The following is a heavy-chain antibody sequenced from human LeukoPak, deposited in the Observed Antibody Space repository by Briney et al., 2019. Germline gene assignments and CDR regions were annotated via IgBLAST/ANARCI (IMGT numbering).Heavy chain of an antibody. J-gene: IGHJ4*02. CDR1: GFTFSSYS. Sequence: GGSLRLSCAASGFTFSSYSMQWVRQAPGKGLEWVAVISYDGSNKYYADSVKGRFTVSRDNSKNTLYLQMNSLRAEDTAVYYCAKDLRYYDSSGYYYWGQGTLVTVSS. CDR3: AKDLRYYDSSGYYY. V-gene: IGHV3-30-3*01. CDR2: ISYDGSNK. D-gene: IGHD3-22*01.